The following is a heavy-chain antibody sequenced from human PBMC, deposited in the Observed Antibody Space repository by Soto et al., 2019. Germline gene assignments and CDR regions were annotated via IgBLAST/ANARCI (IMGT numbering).Heavy chain of an antibody. J-gene: IGHJ4*02. V-gene: IGHV3-30-3*01. CDR2: ISYDGSNK. CDR3: ARDLSIVVVSPDFDY. D-gene: IGHD3-22*01. CDR1: GFTFSSYA. Sequence: GGSLRLSCAASGFTFSSYAMHWVRQAPGKGLEWVAVISYDGSNKYYADSVKGRFTISRDNSKNTLYLQMNSLRAEDTAVYYCARDLSIVVVSPDFDYCGQGTLVSVSS.